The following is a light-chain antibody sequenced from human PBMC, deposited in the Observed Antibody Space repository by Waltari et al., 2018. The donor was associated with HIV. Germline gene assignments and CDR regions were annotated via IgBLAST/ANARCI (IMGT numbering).Light chain of an antibody. CDR3: VAWDDNLSGV. J-gene: IGLJ2*01. Sequence: QSVLTQPPPESASPGQRIMISCSGTDSHVGGLSVYCYQHVPRGAPKLLLYRNHRRSAGVPDLFSGSKSGTAASLTIRDLRSDDEGLYFCVAWDDNLSGVFGGGTKVTVL. V-gene: IGLV1-47*01. CDR1: DSHVGGLS. CDR2: RNH.